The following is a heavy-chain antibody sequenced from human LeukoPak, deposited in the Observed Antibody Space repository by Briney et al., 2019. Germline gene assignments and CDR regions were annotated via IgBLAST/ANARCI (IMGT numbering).Heavy chain of an antibody. V-gene: IGHV3-21*01. D-gene: IGHD3-3*01. CDR3: ARGATDITRWFDP. CDR1: GFMFNSYS. CDR2: ISRASESI. J-gene: IGHJ5*02. Sequence: GGSLRLSCAASGFMFNSYSMSWVRQAPGKGLEWVSIISRASESIFYADSVKGRFTISRDNAKNSLYLQMNGLRAEDTAVYYCARGATDITRWFDPWGQGTLVTVPS.